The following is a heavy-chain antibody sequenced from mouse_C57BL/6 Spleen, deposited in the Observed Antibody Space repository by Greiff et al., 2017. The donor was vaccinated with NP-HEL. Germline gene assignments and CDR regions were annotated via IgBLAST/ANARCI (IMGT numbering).Heavy chain of an antibody. J-gene: IGHJ4*01. CDR3: ARSGNYYGSSPHYYAMDY. V-gene: IGHV1-81*01. CDR1: GYTFTSYG. D-gene: IGHD1-1*01. Sequence: QVHVKQSGAELARPGASVKLSCKASGYTFTSYGISWVKQRTGQGLEWIGEIYPRSGNTYYNEKFKGKATLTADKSSSTAYMELRSLTSEDSAVYFCARSGNYYGSSPHYYAMDYWGQGTSVTVSS. CDR2: IYPRSGNT.